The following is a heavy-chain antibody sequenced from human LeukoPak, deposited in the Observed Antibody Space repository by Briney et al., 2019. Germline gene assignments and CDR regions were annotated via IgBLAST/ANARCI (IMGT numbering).Heavy chain of an antibody. D-gene: IGHD3-22*01. V-gene: IGHV3-33*01. CDR2: IWYDGSNK. CDR1: GFTFSSYG. CDR3: ARGNYDSSGYLDQ. Sequence: TGGSLRLSCAASGFTFSSYGMHWVRQAPGKGLEWVAVIWYDGSNKYYADSVKGRFTISKDNSKNTLYLQMNSLRAEDTAVYYCARGNYDSSGYLDQCGQGTLVTVSS. J-gene: IGHJ5*02.